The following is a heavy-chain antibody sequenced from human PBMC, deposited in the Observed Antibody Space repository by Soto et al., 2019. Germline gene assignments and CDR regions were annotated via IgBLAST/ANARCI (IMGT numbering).Heavy chain of an antibody. V-gene: IGHV3-23*01. Sequence: EVQLLESGGGLVQPGGSLRLSCAASGFSFSTYAMTWVRQAPGKGLEWVSAISGSGGRTYAADSVKGRFAISRDNSKNTLCLQMNSLRDDDTAVYYCARGYYYNSGSRIPDAFDIWGQGTMVTVSS. CDR2: ISGSGGRT. CDR3: ARGYYYNSGSRIPDAFDI. J-gene: IGHJ3*02. D-gene: IGHD3-10*01. CDR1: GFSFSTYA.